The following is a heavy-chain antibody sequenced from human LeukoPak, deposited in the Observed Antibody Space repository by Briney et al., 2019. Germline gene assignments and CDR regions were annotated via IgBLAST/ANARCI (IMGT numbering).Heavy chain of an antibody. CDR2: INHSGST. J-gene: IGHJ4*02. Sequence: PSETLSLTCAVYGGSFSGYYWSWIRQPPGKGLEWIGEINHSGSTNYNPSLKSRVTISVDTSKNQFSLKLSSVTAADTAVYYCARGGGALDYWGQGTLVTVSS. CDR3: ARGGGALDY. V-gene: IGHV4-34*01. D-gene: IGHD2-21*01. CDR1: GGSFSGYY.